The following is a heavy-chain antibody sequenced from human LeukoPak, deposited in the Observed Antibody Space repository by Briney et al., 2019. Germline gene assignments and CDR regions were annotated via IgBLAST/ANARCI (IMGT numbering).Heavy chain of an antibody. CDR3: ARERPGRVVPAAMKRTDY. CDR1: GFTFSSYA. V-gene: IGHV3-30-3*01. J-gene: IGHJ4*02. CDR2: ISYDGSNK. D-gene: IGHD2-2*01. Sequence: PGGSLRLSCAASGFTFSSYAMHWVRQAPGKGLEWVAVISYDGSNKYYADSVKGRFTISRDNSKNTLYLQMNSLRAEDTAVYYCARERPGRVVPAAMKRTDYWGQGTLVTVSS.